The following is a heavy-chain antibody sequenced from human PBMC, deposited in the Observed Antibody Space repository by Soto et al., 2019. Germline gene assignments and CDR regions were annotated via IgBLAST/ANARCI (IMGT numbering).Heavy chain of an antibody. CDR3: ARVEYRVYSYGLDY. D-gene: IGHD5-18*01. V-gene: IGHV3-23*01. CDR2: ISGSGGTT. J-gene: IGHJ4*02. CDR1: RFTFSNYA. Sequence: EVQLLESGGGLVQPGGSLRLSCTASRFTFSNYAMSWVRQAPGKGLEWISTISGSGGTTYYADSVKGRFTISRDNSKNTLFLQMNSLRAEDTAEYYCARVEYRVYSYGLDYWGQGTLVTVSS.